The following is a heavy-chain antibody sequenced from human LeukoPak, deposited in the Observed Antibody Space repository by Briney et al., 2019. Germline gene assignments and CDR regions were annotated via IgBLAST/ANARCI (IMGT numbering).Heavy chain of an antibody. CDR1: GYTFTSYG. Sequence: ASVKVSCKASGYTFTSYGISWVRQAPGQGLEWMGWISAYNGNTNYAQKLQGRVTMTTDTSTSTAYMELRSLRSDDTAVYYCASVAIQGAYCSSTSCHYYYYYGMDVWGQGTTVTVSS. CDR3: ASVAIQGAYCSSTSCHYYYYYGMDV. J-gene: IGHJ6*02. V-gene: IGHV1-18*01. CDR2: ISAYNGNT. D-gene: IGHD2-2*01.